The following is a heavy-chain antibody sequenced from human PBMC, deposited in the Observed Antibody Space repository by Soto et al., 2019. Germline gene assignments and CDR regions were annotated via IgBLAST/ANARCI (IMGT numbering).Heavy chain of an antibody. CDR3: VWGGGWLQTD. J-gene: IGHJ4*02. V-gene: IGHV3-7*04. CDR2: IKQDGSQT. Sequence: EVQLVESGGGLAQPGGSLRLSCAASGFTFSSYWMGWVRQAPGKGLEWVANIKQDGSQTYYVDSVKGRFTISRDNAKNSLYLLMNTLRVEDTAVYYCVWGGGWLQTDWGQGTLVTVSS. CDR1: GFTFSSYW. D-gene: IGHD6-19*01.